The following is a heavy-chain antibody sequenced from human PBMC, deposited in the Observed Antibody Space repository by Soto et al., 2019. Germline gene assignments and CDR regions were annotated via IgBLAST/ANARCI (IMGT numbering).Heavy chain of an antibody. D-gene: IGHD4-4*01. CDR1: GGPFSSYT. CDR3: ARSDMTTIPNFGY. Sequence: ASVKVSCQASGGPFSSYTISWVRQAPGQGLEWMGWISAYNGNTNYAQKLQGRVTMTRDTSITTAYMEFSRLRSNDTAVYYCARSDMTTIPNFGYWGQGTLVTVSS. J-gene: IGHJ4*02. CDR2: ISAYNGNT. V-gene: IGHV1-18*01.